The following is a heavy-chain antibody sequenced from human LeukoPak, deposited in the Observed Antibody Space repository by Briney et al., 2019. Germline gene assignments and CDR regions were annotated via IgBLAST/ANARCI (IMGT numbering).Heavy chain of an antibody. CDR3: ARGSSSSPYNWFDP. CDR1: GGTFSSYA. J-gene: IGHJ5*02. V-gene: IGHV1-69*04. D-gene: IGHD6-6*01. CDR2: IIPILGIV. Sequence: ASVKVSCKASGGTFSSYAISWVRQAPGQGLEWMGRIIPILGIVNYAQKFQGRVTITADKSTSTAYMELSSLRSEDTAVYYCARGSSSSPYNWFDPWGQGTLVTVSS.